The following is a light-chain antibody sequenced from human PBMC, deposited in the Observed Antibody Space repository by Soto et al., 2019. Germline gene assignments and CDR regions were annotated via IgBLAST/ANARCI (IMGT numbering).Light chain of an antibody. CDR1: SSDVGGYNY. J-gene: IGLJ1*01. CDR3: SSYTSSSLHV. Sequence: QSALTQPASVSGSPGQSITISCTGTSSDVGGYNYVSWYQQHPGKAPKLMIYDVSTRPSGVSNRFSGSKSGNTASLTISGIQAEDEADYYCSSYTSSSLHVFGTGTKVTVL. V-gene: IGLV2-14*03. CDR2: DVS.